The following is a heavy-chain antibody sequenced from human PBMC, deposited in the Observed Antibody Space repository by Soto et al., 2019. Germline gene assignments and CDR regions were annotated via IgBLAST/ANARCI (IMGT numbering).Heavy chain of an antibody. J-gene: IGHJ3*01. CDR3: AHAYGGTSWPNDAFDV. CDR2: IYWDDEQ. D-gene: IGHD2-21*01. Sequence: QITLKESGPTLVKPTQTLTLTCTFSGFSLTADGVGVGWIRQPPGKALEWLALIYWDDEQRYSPSLKTRLTITKAPSKHHVVLTITNMDPVDTGTYYCAHAYGGTSWPNDAFDVWGKGTVFTVSS. V-gene: IGHV2-5*02. CDR1: GFSLTADGVG.